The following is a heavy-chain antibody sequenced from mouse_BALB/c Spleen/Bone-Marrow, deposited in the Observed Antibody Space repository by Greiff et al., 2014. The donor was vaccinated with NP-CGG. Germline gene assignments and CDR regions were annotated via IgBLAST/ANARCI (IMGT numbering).Heavy chain of an antibody. Sequence: QVQLQQSGAELVRPGSSVKISCESSGYVSSTYWINWVKQRPGQGLEWIGQIYPGDGDTDYNGKFKDKATLTADKSSNTAYTQLSSLTSGDSAVYFCARGGISVDYWGQGTTLTVSS. CDR1: GYVSSTYW. J-gene: IGHJ2*01. CDR3: ARGGISVDY. V-gene: IGHV1-80*01. CDR2: IYPGDGDT.